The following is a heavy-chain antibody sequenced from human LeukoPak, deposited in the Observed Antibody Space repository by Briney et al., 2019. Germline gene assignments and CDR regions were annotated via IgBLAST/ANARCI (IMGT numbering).Heavy chain of an antibody. V-gene: IGHV1-24*01. CDR3: ATEGDYYDSSGSRN. CDR2: FDPEDGET. CDR1: GYTLTELS. Sequence: ASVKVSCKVSGYTLTELSMHWVRQAPGKGLEWMGGFDPEDGETIYAQKFQGRVTMTEDTSTDTAYMELSSLRSEDTAVYYCATEGDYYDSSGSRNWGQGTLVTVSS. D-gene: IGHD3-22*01. J-gene: IGHJ4*02.